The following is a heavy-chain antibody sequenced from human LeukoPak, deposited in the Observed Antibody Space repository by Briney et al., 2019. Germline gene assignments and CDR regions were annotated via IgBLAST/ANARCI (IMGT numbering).Heavy chain of an antibody. V-gene: IGHV3-30*04. Sequence: PGGSLRLSCAASVFTFSTYSMHWVRQAPGKGLEWVAVISYGGTTKYYAASVRGGFTFSSNNSNNTSQLQMNILRAEDTALYYFGRAEKRFDSGSSYFDHWGRGTLVTVSS. CDR2: ISYGGTTK. CDR3: GRAEKRFDSGSSYFDH. J-gene: IGHJ4*02. CDR1: VFTFSTYS. D-gene: IGHD3-10*01.